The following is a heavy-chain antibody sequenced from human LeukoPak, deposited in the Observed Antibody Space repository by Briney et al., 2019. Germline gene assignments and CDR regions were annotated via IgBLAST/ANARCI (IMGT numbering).Heavy chain of an antibody. V-gene: IGHV3-48*02. CDR2: ISSSSSTI. J-gene: IGHJ4*02. CDR1: GFTFRSYS. Sequence: GVSLRLSCAASGFTFRSYSMNWVRQAPGKGPEWVSYISSSSSTIYYADSVKGRFTISRDNAKNSLYLQMNSLRDEDTAVYYCAREGIHGSGSYYEYWGQGTLVTVSS. CDR3: AREGIHGSGSYYEY. D-gene: IGHD3-10*01.